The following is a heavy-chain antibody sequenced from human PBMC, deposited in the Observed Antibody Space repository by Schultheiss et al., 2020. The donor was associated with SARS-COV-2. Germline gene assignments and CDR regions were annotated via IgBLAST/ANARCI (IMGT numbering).Heavy chain of an antibody. Sequence: SGPTLVKPTETLTLTCTVSGFSLSNARMGVSWIRQPPGKALEWLGLIYWNDDKRYSPSLKSRLTITKDTSKNQVVLTMTNMDPVDTATYYCAQALGRTSHYYYYYYMDVWGKGTTVTVSS. CDR1: GFSLSNARMG. J-gene: IGHJ6*03. CDR3: AQALGRTSHYYYYYYMDV. V-gene: IGHV2-5*01. CDR2: IYWNDDK. D-gene: IGHD2-2*01.